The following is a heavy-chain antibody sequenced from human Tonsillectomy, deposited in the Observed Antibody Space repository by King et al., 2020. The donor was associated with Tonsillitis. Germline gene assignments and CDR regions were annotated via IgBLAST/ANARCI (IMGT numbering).Heavy chain of an antibody. CDR2: ISWNSGTI. V-gene: IGHV3-9*01. Sequence: VQLVESGGGLVQPGRSLRLSCAASGFTFDDYAMHWVRQAPGKGLEWVSGISWNSGTIGYADSVKGRFTISTDNAKNSLYLQMNSLRAEDTALYYCAKDSLVAKHLYYYSYGMDVWGQGTTVTVSS. CDR1: GFTFDDYA. CDR3: AKDSLVAKHLYYYSYGMDV. D-gene: IGHD2-2*01. J-gene: IGHJ6*02.